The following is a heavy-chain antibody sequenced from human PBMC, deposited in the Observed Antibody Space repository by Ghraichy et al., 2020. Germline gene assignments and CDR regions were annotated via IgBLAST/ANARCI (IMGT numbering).Heavy chain of an antibody. Sequence: GGSLRLSCAASGFTFSDYWMSWVRQAPGKGLEWVANIKQDGSEKYYVDSVKGRFTISRDNAKKPVYLQMSSLRAEDTAVYYCSRPPPTDLVRVWGTNTWGQGTLVTVSS. CDR1: GFTFSDYW. CDR2: IKQDGSEK. J-gene: IGHJ4*02. CDR3: SRPPPTDLVRVWGTNT. V-gene: IGHV3-7*03. D-gene: IGHD3-16*01.